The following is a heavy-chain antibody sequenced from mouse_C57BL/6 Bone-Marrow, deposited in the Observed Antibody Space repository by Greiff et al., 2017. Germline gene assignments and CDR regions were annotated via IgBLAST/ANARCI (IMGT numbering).Heavy chain of an antibody. D-gene: IGHD2-2*01. CDR3: ARATMVTTDYAMDY. CDR1: GYTFTSYW. V-gene: IGHV1-69*01. CDR2: IDPSDSYT. Sequence: VQLQQSGAELVMPGASVKLSCKASGYTFTSYWMHWVKQRPGQGLEWIGEIDPSDSYTNYNQKFKGKSTLTVDKSSSTAYMQLSSLTSEDSAVYYCARATMVTTDYAMDYWGQGTSVTVSS. J-gene: IGHJ4*01.